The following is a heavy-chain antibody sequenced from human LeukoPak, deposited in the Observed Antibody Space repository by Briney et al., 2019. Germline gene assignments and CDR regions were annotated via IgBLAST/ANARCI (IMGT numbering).Heavy chain of an antibody. CDR2: ISSSSSYI. V-gene: IGHV3-21*01. Sequence: GRSLRLSCAASGFTFSSYSMNWVRQAPGKGLEWVSSISSSSSYIYYADSVKGRFTISRDNAKNSLYLQMNSLRAEDTAVYYCARDHLSPGLEWLSRYNWFDPWGQGTLVTVST. CDR1: GFTFSSYS. J-gene: IGHJ5*02. D-gene: IGHD3-3*01. CDR3: ARDHLSPGLEWLSRYNWFDP.